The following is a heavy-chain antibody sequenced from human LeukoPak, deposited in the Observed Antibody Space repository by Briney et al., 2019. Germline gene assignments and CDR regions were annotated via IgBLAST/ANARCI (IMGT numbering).Heavy chain of an antibody. V-gene: IGHV3-21*01. CDR3: AREAQTAVTTLGYFDY. CDR1: GFTFSSYS. CDR2: ISNSSSYI. J-gene: IGHJ4*02. Sequence: PGGSLRLSCAASGFTFSSYSMNWVRQAPGKGLEWVSSISNSSSYIYYADSVKGRFTISRDNSKNTLYLQMNSLRAEDTAVYYCAREAQTAVTTLGYFDYWGQGTLVTVSS. D-gene: IGHD4-11*01.